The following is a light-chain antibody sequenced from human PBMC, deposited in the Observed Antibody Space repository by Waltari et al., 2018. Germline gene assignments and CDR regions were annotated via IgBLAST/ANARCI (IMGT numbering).Light chain of an antibody. CDR1: SSNIGSQP. CDR3: AVWDDSLNGPV. V-gene: IGLV1-44*01. J-gene: IGLJ7*01. CDR2: RNY. Sequence: QSVLTQPPSASGTPGQRVTISCSGSSSNIGSQPVNWYQQLPITAPKLLIYRNYQRPSGVPDRFSGSKSGTSASLAISGLQSEDEADYYCAVWDDSLNGPVFGGGTQLTVL.